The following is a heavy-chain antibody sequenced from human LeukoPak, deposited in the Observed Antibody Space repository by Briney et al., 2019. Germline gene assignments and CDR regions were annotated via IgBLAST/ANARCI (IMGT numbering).Heavy chain of an antibody. D-gene: IGHD1-1*01. J-gene: IGHJ4*02. CDR3: ARGGDEGYNY. CDR1: GGSISGYY. CDR2: INYSGST. V-gene: IGHV4-59*12. Sequence: SETLSLTCTVSGGSISGYYWSWIRQAPAQGLEWIGEINYSGSTNYNPSLKSRVTISVDTSKNQFSLKLSSVTAADTAVYYCARGGDEGYNYWGQGTLVTVSS.